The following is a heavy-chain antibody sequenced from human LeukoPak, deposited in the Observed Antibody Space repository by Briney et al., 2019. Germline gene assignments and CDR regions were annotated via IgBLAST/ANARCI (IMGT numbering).Heavy chain of an antibody. CDR1: GGSFSGYY. Sequence: SETLSLTCAVYGGSFSGYYWSWIRQPPGKGLEWIGYVYSSGNTNYSPSLKGRAIISADTSKNQFSLKLTSVTAADTAVYYCVRDRELTYWGQGILVTVSS. CDR2: VYSSGNT. J-gene: IGHJ4*02. D-gene: IGHD3-10*01. CDR3: VRDRELTY. V-gene: IGHV4-34*11.